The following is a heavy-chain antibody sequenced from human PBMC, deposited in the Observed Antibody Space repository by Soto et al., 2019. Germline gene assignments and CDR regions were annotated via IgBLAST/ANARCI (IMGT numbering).Heavy chain of an antibody. Sequence: EVHLVESGGDLVQPGGSLRLSCEGSGFIFSNYWMTWVRQAPGKGLEWVANIKQDGSEKYYVDSVKGRFTISRDNAKNSLFLQMNNLRAEDTAVYYCASRPPEDKYYVVFDYWGQGTLVTVSS. D-gene: IGHD3-16*01. V-gene: IGHV3-7*03. CDR2: IKQDGSEK. CDR1: GFIFSNYW. J-gene: IGHJ4*02. CDR3: ASRPPEDKYYVVFDY.